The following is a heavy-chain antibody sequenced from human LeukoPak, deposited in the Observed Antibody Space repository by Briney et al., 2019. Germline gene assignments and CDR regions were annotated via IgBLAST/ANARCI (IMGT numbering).Heavy chain of an antibody. D-gene: IGHD3-22*01. J-gene: IGHJ4*02. CDR1: GGTISSYA. CDR3: ARGVHYYDSSDTQYFDY. V-gene: IGHV1-69*13. Sequence: SVKVSCKASGGTISSYAISWVRQAPGQGLEWMGGIIPIFGTANYAQKFQGRVTITADESTSTAYMELSSLRSEDTAVYYCARGVHYYDSSDTQYFDYWGQGTLVTVSS. CDR2: IIPIFGTA.